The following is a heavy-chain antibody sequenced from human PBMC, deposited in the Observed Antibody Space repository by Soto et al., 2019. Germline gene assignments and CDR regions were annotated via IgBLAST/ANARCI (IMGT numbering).Heavy chain of an antibody. CDR3: ARQIAMGYCSGGSCSITDY. Sequence: GASLKVSCKASGYTFTGYYMHWVRQAPGQGLEWMGWINPNSGGTNYAQKFQGWVTMTRDTSISTAYMELSRLRSDDTAVYYCARQIAMGYCSGGSCSITDYWGQGTLVTVSS. CDR1: GYTFTGYY. CDR2: INPNSGGT. V-gene: IGHV1-2*04. J-gene: IGHJ4*02. D-gene: IGHD2-15*01.